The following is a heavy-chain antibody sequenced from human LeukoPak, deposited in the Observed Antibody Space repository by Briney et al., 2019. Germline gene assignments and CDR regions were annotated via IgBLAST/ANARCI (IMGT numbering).Heavy chain of an antibody. Sequence: GGSLRLSCAASGFTFSSYAMHWVRQAPGKGLEWVAVISYDGSNKYYADSVKGRFTISRDNSKNTLYLQMNSLRAEDTAVYYCARGKFGYDFWIDYWGQGTLVTVSS. CDR2: ISYDGSNK. CDR1: GFTFSSYA. V-gene: IGHV3-30-3*01. D-gene: IGHD3-3*01. J-gene: IGHJ4*02. CDR3: ARGKFGYDFWIDY.